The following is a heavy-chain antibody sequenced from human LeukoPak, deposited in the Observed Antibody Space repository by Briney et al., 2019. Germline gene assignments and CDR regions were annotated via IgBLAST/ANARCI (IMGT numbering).Heavy chain of an antibody. V-gene: IGHV1-69*13. Sequence: VASVKVSCKASGGTFSSYAISWVRQAPGQGLEWMGGIIPIFGTANYAQKFQGRVTITADESTSTAYMELSSLRSEDTAAYYCARAGAGSGSYYNVFFDYWGQGTLVTVSS. CDR3: ARAGAGSGSYYNVFFDY. CDR2: IIPIFGTA. CDR1: GGTFSSYA. J-gene: IGHJ4*02. D-gene: IGHD3-10*01.